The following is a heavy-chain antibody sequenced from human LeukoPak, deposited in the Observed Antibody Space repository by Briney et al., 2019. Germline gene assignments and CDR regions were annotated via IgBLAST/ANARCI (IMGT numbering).Heavy chain of an antibody. CDR1: GFTFSSYS. V-gene: IGHV3-21*01. CDR2: IGSSSSYI. D-gene: IGHD5-18*01. CDR3: AASTKHTAMVDY. Sequence: PGGSLRLSCAASGFTFSSYSMNWVRQAPEKGLEWVSSIGSSSSYIYYADSVKGRFTISRDNAKNSLHLQMNSLRAEDTAVYYCAASTKHTAMVDYWGQGTLVTVSS. J-gene: IGHJ4*02.